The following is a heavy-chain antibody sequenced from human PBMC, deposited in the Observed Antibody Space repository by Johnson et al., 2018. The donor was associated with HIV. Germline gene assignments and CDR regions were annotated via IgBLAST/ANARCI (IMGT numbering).Heavy chain of an antibody. CDR3: AKPPSMGADAFDI. Sequence: LLLVESGGGVVQPGRSLRLSCAASGFTVSINYMSCVRQAPGKGLEWVSLIYSGDSTYYAVPAKARFTISRDNSKNTLYLQMNSLRSEDTAVYYCAKPPSMGADAFDIWGQGTMVTVSS. D-gene: IGHD3-16*01. CDR2: IYSGDST. CDR1: GFTVSINY. J-gene: IGHJ3*02. V-gene: IGHV3-66*04.